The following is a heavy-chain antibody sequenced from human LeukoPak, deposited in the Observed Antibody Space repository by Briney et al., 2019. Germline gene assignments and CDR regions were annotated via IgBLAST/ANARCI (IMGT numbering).Heavy chain of an antibody. Sequence: ASVKVSCKASGYTFTNYDINWVRQATGQGLEWMGYMNPNSGNSAYAQKFQGRVTITTDASISTAYMELSGLRSEDTALYYCAREGLDYWGQGTLATVSS. V-gene: IGHV1-8*03. CDR2: MNPNSGNS. CDR3: AREGLDY. J-gene: IGHJ4*02. CDR1: GYTFTNYD.